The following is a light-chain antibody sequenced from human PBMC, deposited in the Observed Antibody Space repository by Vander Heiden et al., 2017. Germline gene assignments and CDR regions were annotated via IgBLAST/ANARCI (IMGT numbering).Light chain of an antibody. V-gene: IGLV1-40*01. J-gene: IGLJ3*02. Sequence: QSVLTQPPSVSGAPGQRVTISCTGSSSNIGAGYDVHWYQQLPGTAPKLLIFGNRIRPSGVPDRFSGSKSDISASLAITGLQAEDEANYYCQSYDSSLGSWVFGGGTKLTVL. CDR2: GNR. CDR3: QSYDSSLGSWV. CDR1: SSNIGAGYD.